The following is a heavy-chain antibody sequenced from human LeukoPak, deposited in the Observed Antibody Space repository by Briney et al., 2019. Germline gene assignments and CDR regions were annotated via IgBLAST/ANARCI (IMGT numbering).Heavy chain of an antibody. V-gene: IGHV4-59*01. CDR2: IYYSGST. D-gene: IGHD3-10*01. Sequence: PSETLSLTCTVSGGSISSYYWSWIRQPPGKGLEWIGYIYYSGSTNYNPSLKSRVTISVDTSKNQFSLKLSSVTAADTAVYYCASNYYGSGSYYPDDAFDIWGQGTMVTVSS. CDR1: GGSISSYY. CDR3: ASNYYGSGSYYPDDAFDI. J-gene: IGHJ3*02.